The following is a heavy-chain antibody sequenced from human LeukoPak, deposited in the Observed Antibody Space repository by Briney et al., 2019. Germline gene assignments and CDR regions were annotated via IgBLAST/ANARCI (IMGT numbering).Heavy chain of an antibody. CDR2: IYTSGST. Sequence: SETLSLTCTVSGGSISSYYWSWIRQPAGKGLEWIGRIYTSGSTNYNPSLKSRVTMSVDTSKNQFSLKLSSVTAADTAVYYCARVAYCSSTSCSWGAFDIWSQGTMVTVSS. CDR3: ARVAYCSSTSCSWGAFDI. J-gene: IGHJ3*02. D-gene: IGHD2-2*01. V-gene: IGHV4-4*07. CDR1: GGSISSYY.